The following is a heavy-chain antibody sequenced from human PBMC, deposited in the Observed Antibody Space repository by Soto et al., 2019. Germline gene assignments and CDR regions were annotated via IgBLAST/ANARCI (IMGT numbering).Heavy chain of an antibody. D-gene: IGHD2-2*01. CDR1: GDSIISTSW. J-gene: IGHJ5*02. CDR3: VRVRQYCSRTTCYRDP. Sequence: SETLSLTCAVSGDSIISTSWWHWVRQSAYKGLEWIGEINHGGIINYNPSLKSRVTIPMDKSRNQFSLKLNSVNAADTAVYYCVRVRQYCSRTTCYRDPWGQGPLVTVS. CDR2: INHGGII. V-gene: IGHV4-4*02.